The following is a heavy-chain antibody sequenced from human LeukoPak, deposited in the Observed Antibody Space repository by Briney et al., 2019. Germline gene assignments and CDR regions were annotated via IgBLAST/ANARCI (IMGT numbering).Heavy chain of an antibody. CDR3: ARENYFGLGTSLGFDY. Sequence: GGSLRLSCAASGFSGFSFSTYSMNWVRQAPGKGLECVSYISSSCSTISYADSVKGRFTISRDNAKNSLYLQMNSLRDEDTAVYYCARENYFGLGTSLGFDYWGQGTLVTVSS. V-gene: IGHV3-48*02. D-gene: IGHD3-10*01. CDR2: ISSSCSTI. J-gene: IGHJ4*02. CDR1: GFSGFSFSTYS.